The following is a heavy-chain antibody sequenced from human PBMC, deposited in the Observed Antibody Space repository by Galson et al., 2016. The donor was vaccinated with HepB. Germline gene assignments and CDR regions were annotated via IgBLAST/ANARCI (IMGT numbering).Heavy chain of an antibody. CDR1: GYSFTSYW. CDR2: IYPGDSDT. Sequence: QSGAEVKRPGESLKISCKGSGYSFTSYWIGWVRQMPGKGLEWMGIIYPGDSDTRYSPSFQGQVTISADKSITTAYLQWSSLKASDTAMYYCARIGGHCSRTRCLQAEPWGQGTLVTVSS. J-gene: IGHJ5*02. CDR3: ARIGGHCSRTRCLQAEP. D-gene: IGHD2-2*01. V-gene: IGHV5-51*01.